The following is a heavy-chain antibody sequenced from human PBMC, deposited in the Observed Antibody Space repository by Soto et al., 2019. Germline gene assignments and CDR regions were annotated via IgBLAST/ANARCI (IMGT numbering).Heavy chain of an antibody. D-gene: IGHD4-17*01. Sequence: SETLSLTCTVSGGSISSYYWRWIRQPPGKGLEWIGYIYYSGSTNYNPSLKSRVTISVDTSKNQFSLKLSSVTAADTAVYYCERRYGGALDYWGQGTLVTSPQ. V-gene: IGHV4-59*08. CDR1: GGSISSYY. J-gene: IGHJ4*02. CDR3: ERRYGGALDY. CDR2: IYYSGST.